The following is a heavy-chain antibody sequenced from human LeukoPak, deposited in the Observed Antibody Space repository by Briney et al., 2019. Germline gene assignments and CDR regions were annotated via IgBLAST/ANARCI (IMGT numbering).Heavy chain of an antibody. Sequence: GGSLRLSCAASGFTFSSYAMSWVRQAPGKGLGWVSAISGGGGSTYYAYSVKGRFTISRHNSKNTRYLQMNSLRAEDTAVYYCATRNCSSTSCYSYDAFDIWGQGTMVTVSS. D-gene: IGHD2-2*01. J-gene: IGHJ3*02. CDR3: ATRNCSSTSCYSYDAFDI. V-gene: IGHV3-23*01. CDR1: GFTFSSYA. CDR2: ISGGGGST.